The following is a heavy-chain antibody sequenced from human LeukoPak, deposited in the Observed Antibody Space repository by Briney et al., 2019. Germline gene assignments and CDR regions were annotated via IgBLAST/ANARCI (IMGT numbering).Heavy chain of an antibody. CDR2: INHSGST. Sequence: SETLSLTCAVYGGSFSGYYWSWIRQPPGKGLEWIGEINHSGSTNYNPSLKSRVTISVDMSKNQFSLKLSSVTAADTAVYYCAGGESPSQADAFDIWGQGTMVTVSS. CDR3: AGGESPSQADAFDI. V-gene: IGHV4-34*01. J-gene: IGHJ3*02. CDR1: GGSFSGYY.